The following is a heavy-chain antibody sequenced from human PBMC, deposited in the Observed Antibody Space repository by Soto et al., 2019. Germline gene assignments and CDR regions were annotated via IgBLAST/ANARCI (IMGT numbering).Heavy chain of an antibody. Sequence: QVQLVQSGAAVRKPGSSVKVSCKASGGTLTKYAITWVRQAPRRGRGWMGGIVPLPGTTNYAQKFRDRVTISADESSSTAYLELSSLRSEDTAVYYCASGVGGLDVSTGWPDYAFDVWGQGTMVIVSS. D-gene: IGHD2-8*02. J-gene: IGHJ3*01. CDR3: ASGVGGLDVSTGWPDYAFDV. V-gene: IGHV1-69*01. CDR1: GGTLTKYA. CDR2: IVPLPGTT.